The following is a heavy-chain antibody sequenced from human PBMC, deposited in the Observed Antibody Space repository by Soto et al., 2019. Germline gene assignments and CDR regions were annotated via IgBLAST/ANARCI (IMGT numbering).Heavy chain of an antibody. V-gene: IGHV4-59*08. CDR1: GCSISSYY. Sequence: SETLSLTCTVYGCSISSYYWSWIRQPPGKGLEWIGYIYYSGSTNYNPSLKSRVTILVDTSKNQFSLRLSSVTAADTAVYYCASLGVDYGSGSYYRNYYMDVWGKGTTVTVSS. CDR3: ASLGVDYGSGSYYRNYYMDV. CDR2: IYYSGST. J-gene: IGHJ6*03. D-gene: IGHD3-10*01.